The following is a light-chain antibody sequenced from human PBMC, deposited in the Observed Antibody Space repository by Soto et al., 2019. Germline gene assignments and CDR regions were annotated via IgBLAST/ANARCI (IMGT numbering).Light chain of an antibody. V-gene: IGKV3D-20*02. CDR2: GAS. CDR1: QSVSSSY. J-gene: IGKJ5*01. CDR3: QQRSNWPLT. Sequence: EIVLTQSPGTLSLSTGERATLSCRASQSVSSSYLAWYQQKPGQAPRLLIYGASSRATGIPARFSGSGSGTDFTLTISSLEPEDFAVYYCQQRSNWPLTFGGGTRLEIK.